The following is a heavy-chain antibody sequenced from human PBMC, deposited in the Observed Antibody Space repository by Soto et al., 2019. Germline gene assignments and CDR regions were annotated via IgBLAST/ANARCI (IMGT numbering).Heavy chain of an antibody. Sequence: GGSLRLSCAASGFTFSDYYMSWIRQAPGKGLEWVSYISSSGSTIYYADSVKGRFTISRDNAKNSLYLQMNSLRAEDTAVYYCARDSPIYYGSGSYYKTHYMDVWGKGTTVTVSS. J-gene: IGHJ6*03. CDR2: ISSSGSTI. CDR1: GFTFSDYY. D-gene: IGHD3-10*01. CDR3: ARDSPIYYGSGSYYKTHYMDV. V-gene: IGHV3-11*01.